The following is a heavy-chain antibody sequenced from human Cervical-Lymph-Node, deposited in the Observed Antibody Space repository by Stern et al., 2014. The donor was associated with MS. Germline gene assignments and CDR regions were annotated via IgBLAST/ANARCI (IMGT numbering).Heavy chain of an antibody. Sequence: QMQLVQSGGGVVQPGSSLRLSCSPSGFAFSTYGMHWVRQAPGKGLEWVALISFDGAKTYYADSVKGRFTISRDNPKNTLYLQMKSLRGEDTAVYYCARGSDWYPLDYWGQGTLVTVSS. V-gene: IGHV3-30*03. D-gene: IGHD6-19*01. CDR3: ARGSDWYPLDY. CDR1: GFAFSTYG. CDR2: ISFDGAKT. J-gene: IGHJ4*02.